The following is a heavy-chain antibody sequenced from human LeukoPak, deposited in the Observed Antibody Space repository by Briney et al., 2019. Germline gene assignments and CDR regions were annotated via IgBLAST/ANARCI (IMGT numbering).Heavy chain of an antibody. CDR2: IIPIFTTA. J-gene: IGHJ3*02. CDR1: GYTFTSYG. V-gene: IGHV1-69*13. CDR3: ARVRIRDGYNIFVGAFDI. D-gene: IGHD5-24*01. Sequence: ASVKVSCKASGYTFTSYGISWVRQAPGQGLAWMGGIIPIFTTADYAQKFQGRVTITADESTSTAYMELSSLRSEDTAVYYCARVRIRDGYNIFVGAFDIWGQGTMVTVSS.